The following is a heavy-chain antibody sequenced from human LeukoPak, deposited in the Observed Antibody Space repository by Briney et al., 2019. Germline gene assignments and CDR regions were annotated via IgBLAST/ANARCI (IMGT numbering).Heavy chain of an antibody. CDR1: GGSGGTYS. J-gene: IGHJ4*02. CDR2: IYTSGST. CDR3: ARAAAGSSKYDY. D-gene: IGHD6-13*01. Sequence: PSETVSLTCSVSGGSGGTYSWTWIRLPAGRGLEWIGGIYTSGSTNYNPSLKSRVTMSVDTTKNQFSLNLSSVTAADTAVYYCARAAAGSSKYDYWGQGILVTVSS. V-gene: IGHV4-4*07.